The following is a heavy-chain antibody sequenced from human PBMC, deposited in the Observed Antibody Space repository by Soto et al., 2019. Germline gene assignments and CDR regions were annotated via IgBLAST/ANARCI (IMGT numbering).Heavy chain of an antibody. CDR2: INHSGST. CDR1: GGSFSGYY. J-gene: IGHJ4*02. D-gene: IGHD2-2*01. Sequence: QVQLQQWGAGLLKPSETLSLTCAVYGGSFSGYYWSWIRQPPGKGLEWIGEINHSGSTNYNPSLKSRVTISVDTSKKQFSLKLSSVTAADTAVYYCASGGYCSSTSCPGYWGQGTLVTVSS. V-gene: IGHV4-34*01. CDR3: ASGGYCSSTSCPGY.